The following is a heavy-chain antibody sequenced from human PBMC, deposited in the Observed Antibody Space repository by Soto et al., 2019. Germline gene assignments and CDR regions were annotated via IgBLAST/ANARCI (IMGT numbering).Heavy chain of an antibody. V-gene: IGHV4-59*01. J-gene: IGHJ4*02. D-gene: IGHD6-19*01. CDR1: GASISSYY. Sequence: SETLSLTCTVSGASISSYYWSWIRQPPGKGLEWIGYIYYSGSTNYNPSLKSRVTMSVDTSKNQFSLNLSSVTAADTAVYYCARGSGWYYFWGQGTLVTVSS. CDR3: ARGSGWYYF. CDR2: IYYSGST.